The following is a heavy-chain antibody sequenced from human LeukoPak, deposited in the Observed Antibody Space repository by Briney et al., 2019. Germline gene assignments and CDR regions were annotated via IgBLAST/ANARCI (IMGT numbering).Heavy chain of an antibody. D-gene: IGHD3-10*01. CDR3: AREGDYGSGSYSY. Sequence: SETLSLTCTVSGGSVNSGAYYWSWIRQPPGKGLEWIGNIYSSGSAYYNPSLKSRVTISVDTSKNQFSLKLSSVTAADTAVYYCAREGDYGSGSYSYWGQGTLVTVSS. CDR1: GGSVNSGAYY. CDR2: IYSSGSA. J-gene: IGHJ4*02. V-gene: IGHV4-39*07.